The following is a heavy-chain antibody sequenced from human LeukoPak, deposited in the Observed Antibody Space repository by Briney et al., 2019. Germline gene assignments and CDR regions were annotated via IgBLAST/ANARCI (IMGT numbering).Heavy chain of an antibody. CDR2: IYYSGST. D-gene: IGHD2-2*01. J-gene: IGHJ3*02. Sequence: SQTLSLTCTVSGGSISSGGYYWSWIRQHPGTGLEWIGYIYYSGSTYYNPSLKSRVTISVDTSKNQFSLKLSSVTAADTAVYYCAREVVPAAIPLDAFDIWGQGTMVTVSS. CDR3: AREVVPAAIPLDAFDI. CDR1: GGSISSGGYY. V-gene: IGHV4-31*03.